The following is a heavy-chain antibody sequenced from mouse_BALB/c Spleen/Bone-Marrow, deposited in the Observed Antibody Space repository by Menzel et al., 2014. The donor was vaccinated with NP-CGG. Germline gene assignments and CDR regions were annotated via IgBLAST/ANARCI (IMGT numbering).Heavy chain of an antibody. D-gene: IGHD1-1*01. Sequence: VMLVESGAELVRPGTSVKVSCKASGYAFTNYLIEWLKQRPGQGLEWIGVLNPGSGGSHYNEKFKGKATLTADKSSSTAYMQLSSLTSDDSAVYFCARSTTVEDYFDYWGQGTTLTVSS. CDR2: LNPGSGGS. CDR3: ARSTTVEDYFDY. V-gene: IGHV1-54*03. J-gene: IGHJ2*01. CDR1: GYAFTNYL.